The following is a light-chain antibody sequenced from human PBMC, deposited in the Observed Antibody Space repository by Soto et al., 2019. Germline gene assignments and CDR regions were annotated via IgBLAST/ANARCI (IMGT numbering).Light chain of an antibody. CDR3: QQYGSSGT. CDR1: QSVSKNY. J-gene: IGKJ1*01. CDR2: GAS. Sequence: EIVLTQSPGTLSLSPGERATLSCRASQSVSKNYLAWYQQKPGHAPSLLIYGASNRATGIPDRLSGSGSGTDFTLTISRPEPEYFAVYYCQQYGSSGTFGQGTKVDIK. V-gene: IGKV3-20*01.